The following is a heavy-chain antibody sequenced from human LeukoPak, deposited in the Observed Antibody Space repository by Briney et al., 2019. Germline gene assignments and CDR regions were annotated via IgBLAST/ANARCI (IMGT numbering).Heavy chain of an antibody. J-gene: IGHJ4*02. CDR2: IKNDGSRT. Sequence: GGSVRLSCAASGVTFSRYWMHWVRQAPGKGLVWVSRIKNDGSRTTYADAVKGRFTISRDNAKNTLYLQMNSLSADDTAVYYCVREPYCSGGSCYTSGFDCWGQGTLDTVSS. D-gene: IGHD2-15*01. CDR1: GVTFSRYW. V-gene: IGHV3-74*01. CDR3: VREPYCSGGSCYTSGFDC.